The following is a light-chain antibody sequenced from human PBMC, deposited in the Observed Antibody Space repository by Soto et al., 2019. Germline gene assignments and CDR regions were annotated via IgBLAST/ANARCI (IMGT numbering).Light chain of an antibody. CDR3: QQDNSYRA. CDR1: QSIDTW. V-gene: IGKV1-5*03. Sequence: DIQMTQSPSTLSASVGDRVTITCRASQSIDTWLAWHQQKPGQVPKLLISKASILESGVPSRFSGSGSGTEVTLTISSLQPDDSAMYYCQQDNSYRAVGQGTKVDIK. J-gene: IGKJ1*01. CDR2: KAS.